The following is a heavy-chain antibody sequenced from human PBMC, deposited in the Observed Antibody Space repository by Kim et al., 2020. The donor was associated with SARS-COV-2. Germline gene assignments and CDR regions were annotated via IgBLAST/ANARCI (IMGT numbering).Heavy chain of an antibody. V-gene: IGHV3-53*01. Sequence: GGSLRLSCAASGFTFSSTYMSWVRQAPGKGLECVSVIYAGGHTYYADSVKSRFTISRDNSKNTLYLQLNSLRAADTAVFYCARDNSLGSYFARDVGGQGTAVRVS. CDR3: ARDNSLGSYFARDV. D-gene: IGHD1-20*01. J-gene: IGHJ6*01. CDR1: GFTFSSTY. CDR2: IYAGGHT.